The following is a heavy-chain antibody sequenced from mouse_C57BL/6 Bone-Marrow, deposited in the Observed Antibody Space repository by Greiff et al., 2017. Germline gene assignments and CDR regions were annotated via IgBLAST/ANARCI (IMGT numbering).Heavy chain of an antibody. CDR1: GYTFTSYW. V-gene: IGHV1-7*01. CDR2: INPSCGDT. Sequence: QVQLKQSGAELAKPGASVKLSCKASGYTFTSYWMHWVKQRPGQGLEWIGYINPSCGDTKYNQKFKDKATLTADKSSSTAYMQLSSLTYEDSAVYYCASEDYYGSSLYYYAMYYWGQGTSVTVSS. D-gene: IGHD1-1*01. J-gene: IGHJ4*01. CDR3: ASEDYYGSSLYYYAMYY.